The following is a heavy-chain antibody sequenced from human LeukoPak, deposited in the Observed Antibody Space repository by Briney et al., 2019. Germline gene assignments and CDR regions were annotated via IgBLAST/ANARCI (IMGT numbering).Heavy chain of an antibody. V-gene: IGHV1-2*02. CDR2: INPNSGGT. CDR3: ARGRRNGDSWSGYDIDY. Sequence: GASVKVSCKASGYTFTGYYMHWVRQAPGQGLEWMGWINPNSGGTNYAQKFQGRVTMTRDTSISTAYMELSSLRSEDTAVYYCARGRRNGDSWSGYDIDYWGQGILVTVSS. J-gene: IGHJ4*02. D-gene: IGHD3-3*01. CDR1: GYTFTGYY.